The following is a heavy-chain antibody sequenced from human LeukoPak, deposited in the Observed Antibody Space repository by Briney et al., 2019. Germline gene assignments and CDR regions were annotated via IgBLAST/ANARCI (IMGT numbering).Heavy chain of an antibody. CDR2: IYYSGTT. Sequence: SETLSLTCTVSGASVSTYGFHWTWIRQPPGKELEWIGNIYYSGTTNYNPSLKSRVTISLDTSKNQFSLKVSSVTAADTAVYYCARRGGAGRSFDYWGQGTLVTVSS. D-gene: IGHD2-21*01. CDR3: ARRGGAGRSFDY. V-gene: IGHV4-61*08. J-gene: IGHJ4*02. CDR1: GASVSTYGFH.